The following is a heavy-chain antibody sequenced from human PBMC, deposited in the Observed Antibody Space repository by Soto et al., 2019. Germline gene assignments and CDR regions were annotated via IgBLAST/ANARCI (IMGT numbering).Heavy chain of an antibody. CDR1: GGSISSGGYS. CDR3: AIVPSP. J-gene: IGHJ5*02. Sequence: LQLQESGSGLVKPSQTLSLTCAVSGGSISSGGYSWRWIRQPPGKGLEWIGYIYHSGSTYYNPSLKSRVTISVDRSKNQFSLKLSSVTAAATAVYYCAIVPSPWGQGTLVTVSS. V-gene: IGHV4-30-2*01. CDR2: IYHSGST.